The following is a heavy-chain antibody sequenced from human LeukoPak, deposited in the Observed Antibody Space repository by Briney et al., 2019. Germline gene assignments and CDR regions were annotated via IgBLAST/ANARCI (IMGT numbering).Heavy chain of an antibody. V-gene: IGHV1-2*04. CDR3: ATDLGAAAVYGMDV. D-gene: IGHD6-13*01. CDR1: GYTFTGYY. Sequence: ASVKVSCKASGYTFTGYYMHWVRQAPGQELEWMGWINPNSGGTNYAQKFQGWVTMTRDTSISTAYMELSRLRSDDTAVYYCATDLGAAAVYGMDVWGKGTTVTVSS. CDR2: INPNSGGT. J-gene: IGHJ6*04.